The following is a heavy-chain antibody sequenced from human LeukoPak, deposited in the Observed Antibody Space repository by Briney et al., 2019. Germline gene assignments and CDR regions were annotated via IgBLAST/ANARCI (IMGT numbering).Heavy chain of an antibody. CDR2: ISGSGGST. Sequence: GRSLRLSCAASGFTFSSHGMHWVRQAPGKGLEWVSAISGSGGSTYYADSVKGRFTISRDNSKNTLYLQMNSLRAEDTAVYYCAKGLHSSGWYPYFDYWGQGTLVTVSS. CDR3: AKGLHSSGWYPYFDY. V-gene: IGHV3-23*01. J-gene: IGHJ4*02. CDR1: GFTFSSHG. D-gene: IGHD6-19*01.